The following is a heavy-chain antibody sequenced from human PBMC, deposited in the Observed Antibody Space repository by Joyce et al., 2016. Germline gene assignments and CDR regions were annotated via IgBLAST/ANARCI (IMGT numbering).Heavy chain of an antibody. V-gene: IGHV5-51*03. D-gene: IGHD3-10*01. CDR3: ARTQNYYDYDF. CDR2: VYPGDSDT. Sequence: EVNLVQSGAEVKKPGESLKISCEGSGYKFSNYWIGWVRQLPGKGLEWMGLVYPGDSDTRYTPSFQGRVTISADKSTNTAYLQWGSLKASDTAMYYCARTQNYYDYDFWGQGTLVTVSS. CDR1: GYKFSNYW. J-gene: IGHJ4*02.